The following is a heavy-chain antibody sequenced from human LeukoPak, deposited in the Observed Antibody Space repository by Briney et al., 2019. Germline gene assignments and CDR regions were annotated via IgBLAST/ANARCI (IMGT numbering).Heavy chain of an antibody. CDR3: ARAPQLLPDYYYYYMDV. D-gene: IGHD2-2*01. J-gene: IGHJ6*03. CDR1: GHSISSGYY. Sequence: SETLSLTCTVSGHSISSGYYWSWIRQPPGKGLECIGEINHSGSTNYNPSLKSRVTISVDTSKNQFSLKLSSVTAADTAVYYCARAPQLLPDYYYYYMDVWGKGTTVTVSS. V-gene: IGHV4-34*01. CDR2: INHSGST.